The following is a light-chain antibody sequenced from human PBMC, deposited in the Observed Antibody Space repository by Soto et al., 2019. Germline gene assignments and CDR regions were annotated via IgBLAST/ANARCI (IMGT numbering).Light chain of an antibody. CDR3: QQYESFPRT. CDR2: KAS. V-gene: IGKV1-5*03. CDR1: QSINNW. Sequence: DIQMTQSPSTLSASVGDRVTITCRASQSINNWLAWYKQKPGKAPKLFIFKASTLESGVPSRYSGSGSGTDFTLSISSLQPDDFATYFCQQYESFPRTFGQGTKVEIK. J-gene: IGKJ1*01.